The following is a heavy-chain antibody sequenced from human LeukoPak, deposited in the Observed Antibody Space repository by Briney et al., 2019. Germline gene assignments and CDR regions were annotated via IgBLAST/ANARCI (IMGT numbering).Heavy chain of an antibody. CDR2: IYYSGST. CDR3: ARALSYDSRSYYFDF. Sequence: SETLSLTCIVSGVSITNYYWTWIRQPPGEGLEWIGYIYYSGSTNYNPSLKSRVTISVDTSKNQFSLKPSSVTAADTAVYFCARALSYDSRSYYFDFWGQGTLVTVSS. D-gene: IGHD3-22*01. CDR1: GVSITNYY. J-gene: IGHJ4*02. V-gene: IGHV4-59*01.